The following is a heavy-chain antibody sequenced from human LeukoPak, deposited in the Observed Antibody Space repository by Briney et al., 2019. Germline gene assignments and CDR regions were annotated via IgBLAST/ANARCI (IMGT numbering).Heavy chain of an antibody. D-gene: IGHD1-7*01. CDR3: ARARTSPGFPFDY. CDR2: VYSGGAT. CDR1: GFTVSNFF. Sequence: GGSLRLSCAASGFTVSNFFMAWVRQGPGKGLEWVSIVYSGGATYYADSVRGRLTLSRDTSTNTLHLQLNDLLAGDTAVYYCARARTSPGFPFDYWGQGTLVTVSS. J-gene: IGHJ4*02. V-gene: IGHV3-53*01.